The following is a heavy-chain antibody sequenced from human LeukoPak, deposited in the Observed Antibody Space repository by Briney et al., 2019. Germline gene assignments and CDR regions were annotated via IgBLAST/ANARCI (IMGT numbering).Heavy chain of an antibody. J-gene: IGHJ4*02. CDR2: ITTSSSYM. CDR3: ARHGSGWYMNDY. Sequence: GGFLRLSCVASGFTFSDYNMNWVRRAPGKGLEWVSSITTSSSYMYYADSVKGRFTISRDNAKNSLYLHMNSLRAEDTAVYYCARHGSGWYMNDYWGQGTLVTVSS. D-gene: IGHD6-19*01. V-gene: IGHV3-21*01. CDR1: GFTFSDYN.